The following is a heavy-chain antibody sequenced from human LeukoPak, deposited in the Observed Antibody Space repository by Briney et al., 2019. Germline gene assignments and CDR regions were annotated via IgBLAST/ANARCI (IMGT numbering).Heavy chain of an antibody. J-gene: IGHJ4*02. V-gene: IGHV3-23*01. CDR2: ISGSGGST. CDR1: GFTFSSYA. D-gene: IGHD3-10*01. Sequence: GGSLRLSCAASGFTFSSYAMSWVRQAPGKGLEWVSAISGSGGSTYYADSVKGRFTISRDNSKNTLYLQMNSLRAEDTAVYYCAKETRSSRKNDYYCPPLDYWGQGTLVTVSS. CDR3: AKETRSSRKNDYYCPPLDY.